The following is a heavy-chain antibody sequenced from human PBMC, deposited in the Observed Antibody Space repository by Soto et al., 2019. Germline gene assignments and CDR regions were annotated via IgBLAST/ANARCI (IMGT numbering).Heavy chain of an antibody. V-gene: IGHV3-23*01. D-gene: IGHD2-15*01. CDR3: AKPGRYCSGGSCYEVLDY. CDR1: GFTVSSNY. CDR2: ITGSGAST. J-gene: IGHJ4*02. Sequence: GSLRLSCAASGFTVSSNYMTWVRQAPGKGLEWVSAITGSGASTYYADSVKGRFSISRDNSKNTLYLQMNSLRAEDTAVYYCAKPGRYCSGGSCYEVLDYWGQGTPVTVSS.